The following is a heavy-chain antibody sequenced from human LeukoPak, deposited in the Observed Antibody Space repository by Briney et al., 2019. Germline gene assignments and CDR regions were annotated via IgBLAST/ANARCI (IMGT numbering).Heavy chain of an antibody. V-gene: IGHV3-48*03. Sequence: PGGSLRLSCAASGFTFSSYEMNWVRQAPGKGLEWVSYISSSGSTIYYADSVKGRFTISRDNAKNSLYLQMNSLRAEDTAVYYCAREISGGHDYYYYYMDVWGKGTTVTVSS. J-gene: IGHJ6*03. CDR3: AREISGGHDYYYYYMDV. D-gene: IGHD2-8*02. CDR1: GFTFSSYE. CDR2: ISSSGSTI.